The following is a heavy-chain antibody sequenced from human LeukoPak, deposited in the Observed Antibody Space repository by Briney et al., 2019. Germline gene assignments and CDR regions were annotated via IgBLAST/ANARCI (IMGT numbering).Heavy chain of an antibody. CDR1: GFNFRNYW. J-gene: IGHJ6*03. D-gene: IGHD3-10*01. V-gene: IGHV3-74*01. Sequence: GSLRLSCVASGFNFRNYWMHWVRQVPGKGLEWVSRMDPDGRTIDYADSVRGRFTISRDNAKDTLYLQMTSLRDEDSAVYYCAREGYSGVYYYYMDVWGKGTTVTVSS. CDR3: AREGYSGVYYYYMDV. CDR2: MDPDGRTI.